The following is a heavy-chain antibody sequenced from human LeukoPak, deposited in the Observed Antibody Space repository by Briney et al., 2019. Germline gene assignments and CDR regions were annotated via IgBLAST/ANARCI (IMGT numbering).Heavy chain of an antibody. J-gene: IGHJ4*02. CDR3: AKRSIGSGHSPSDF. Sequence: GGSLRLSCAASGFTFSNYAMNWVRPAPGKGLEWGSILSGTSGVKAYADSVKGRFTTARENSRNTVLLHMTSLRAEDTAVYYCAKRSIGSGHSPSDFWGQGALVTVSS. CDR2: LSGTSGVK. V-gene: IGHV3-23*01. CDR1: GFTFSNYA. D-gene: IGHD6-19*01.